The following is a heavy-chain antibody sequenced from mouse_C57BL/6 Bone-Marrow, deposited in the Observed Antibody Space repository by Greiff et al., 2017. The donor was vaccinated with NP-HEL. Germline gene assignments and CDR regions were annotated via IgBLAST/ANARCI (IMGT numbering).Heavy chain of an antibody. J-gene: IGHJ3*01. CDR3: ARGGYYDYGVFAY. V-gene: IGHV1-85*01. CDR1: GYTFTSYD. D-gene: IGHD2-4*01. CDR2: IYPRDGST. Sequence: VKLVESGPELVKPGASVKLSCKASGYTFTSYDINWVKQRPGQGLEWIGWIYPRDGSTKYNEKFKGKATLTVDTSSSTAYMELHSLTSEDSAVYFCARGGYYDYGVFAYWGQGTLVTVSA.